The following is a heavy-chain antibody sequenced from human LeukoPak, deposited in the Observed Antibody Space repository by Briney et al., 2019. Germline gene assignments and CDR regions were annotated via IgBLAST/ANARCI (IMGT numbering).Heavy chain of an antibody. Sequence: SETLSLTCAVYGGSFSGYYWSLIRQPPGKGLEWIGEINHSGSTNYNPSLKSQVTISVDTSKNQFSLKLSSVTAADTAVYYCAREGVVGAYGHFDYWGQGTLVTVSS. CDR3: AREGVVGAYGHFDY. D-gene: IGHD2-15*01. J-gene: IGHJ4*02. V-gene: IGHV4-34*01. CDR1: GGSFSGYY. CDR2: INHSGST.